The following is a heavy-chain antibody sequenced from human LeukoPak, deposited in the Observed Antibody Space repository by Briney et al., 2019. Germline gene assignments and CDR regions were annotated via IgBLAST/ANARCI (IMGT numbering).Heavy chain of an antibody. Sequence: SGPTLVKPTQPLTPTCTFSGFSLSASGVGVGWIRQTPGKALEWLALIYWNDDKRYSPSLKSRLTITKDTSKNQVVLTMTNMDPVDTATYYCAHRQVLVAFDFWGQGTLVTVSS. CDR1: GFSLSASGVG. D-gene: IGHD2-8*01. CDR2: IYWNDDK. J-gene: IGHJ4*02. V-gene: IGHV2-5*01. CDR3: AHRQVLVAFDF.